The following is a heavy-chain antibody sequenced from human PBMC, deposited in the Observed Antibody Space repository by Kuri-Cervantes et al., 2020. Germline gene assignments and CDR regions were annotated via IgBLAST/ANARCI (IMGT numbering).Heavy chain of an antibody. J-gene: IGHJ4*02. D-gene: IGHD2-2*01. CDR3: AGYCSSSTCRTFDY. CDR1: GGSISSGGYY. CDR2: IYYSGST. V-gene: IGHV4-31*01. Sequence: SETLSLTCTVSGGSISSGGYYWSWIRQSTGRGLEWIGYIYYSGSTYYSPSLKSLITISVDTSKNQFSLKLSSVTAADTAVYYCAGYCSSSTCRTFDYWGQGTLVTVSS.